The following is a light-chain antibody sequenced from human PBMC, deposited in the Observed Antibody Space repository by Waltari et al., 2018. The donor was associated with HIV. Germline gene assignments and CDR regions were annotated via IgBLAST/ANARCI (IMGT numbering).Light chain of an antibody. CDR1: ESLRHENGFNY. CDR3: MQTLRIPWT. CDR2: LAT. Sequence: VVMIQSPRYLPVSFGEPASISCVSNESLRHENGFNYLDWYLQRPGPAPQLLIQLATSRAFGVPTRFGGSASDSNFTLTISRLETGDVGLYYCMQTLRIPWTFGQGTRV. J-gene: IGKJ1*01. V-gene: IGKV2-28*01.